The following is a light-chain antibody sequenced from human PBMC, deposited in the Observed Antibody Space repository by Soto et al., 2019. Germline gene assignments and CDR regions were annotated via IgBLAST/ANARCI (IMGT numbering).Light chain of an antibody. CDR2: GAS. CDR1: QSVSGN. Sequence: EIVMTQSPATLSVSPGERATLSCRAGQSVSGNLAWYQQKPGQAPRLLIYGASTRATGIPARFSGSGSGTEFTLTISSLQSEDFAVYYCQQYNNWPAITFGQGTRLEIK. J-gene: IGKJ5*01. V-gene: IGKV3D-15*01. CDR3: QQYNNWPAIT.